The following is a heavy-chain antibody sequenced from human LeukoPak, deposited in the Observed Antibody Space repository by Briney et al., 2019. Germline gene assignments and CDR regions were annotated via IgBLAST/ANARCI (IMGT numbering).Heavy chain of an antibody. CDR1: GDTFSMYV. CDR3: ARGYQLPHYYYYYMDV. CDR2: INPNSGGT. J-gene: IGHJ6*03. V-gene: IGHV1-2*02. Sequence: ASVKVSCKASGDTFSMYVISWVRQAPGQGLEWMGWINPNSGGTNYAQKFQGRVTMTRDTSITTTYMELSRPISEDTAVYYCARGYQLPHYYYYYMDVWGKGATVTVSS. D-gene: IGHD2-2*01.